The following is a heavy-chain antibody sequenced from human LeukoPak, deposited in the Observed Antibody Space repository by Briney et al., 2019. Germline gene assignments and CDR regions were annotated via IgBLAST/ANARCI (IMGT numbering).Heavy chain of an antibody. J-gene: IGHJ6*03. D-gene: IGHD6-19*01. V-gene: IGHV3-23*01. Sequence: GGSLRLSCAASGFTFISYAMSWVRQAPGKGLEWVSAISGSGGSTYYADSVKGRFTISRDNAKNSLYLQMNSLRAEDTAVYYCARVNSGYSSGWYNNYYYYYMDVWGKGTTVTVSS. CDR2: ISGSGGST. CDR3: ARVNSGYSSGWYNNYYYYYMDV. CDR1: GFTFISYA.